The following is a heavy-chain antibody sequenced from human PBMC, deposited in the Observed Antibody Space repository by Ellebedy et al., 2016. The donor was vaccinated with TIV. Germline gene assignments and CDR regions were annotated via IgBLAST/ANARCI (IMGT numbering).Heavy chain of an antibody. D-gene: IGHD1-7*01. CDR1: GVSVTSYY. CDR3: VRDRNYFFDF. CDR2: ISNDGNI. J-gene: IGHJ4*02. V-gene: IGHV4-59*02. Sequence: SETLSLTXTVSGVSVTSYYWTWIRQPPGKALEWIGYISNDGNIFYNPSLKSRVTISLDTSNNQFSLKLSFVTAADSAVYYCVRDRNYFFDFWGQGARVTVSS.